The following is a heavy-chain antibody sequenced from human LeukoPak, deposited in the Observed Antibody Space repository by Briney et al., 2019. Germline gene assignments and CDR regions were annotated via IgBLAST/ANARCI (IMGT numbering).Heavy chain of an antibody. Sequence: SVKVSCKASGGTFSSYAISWVRQAPGQGLEWMGRINPILGIANYAQKFQGRVTITADKSTSTAYMELSSLRSEDTAVYYCARESAGAGGSYYYYYGMDVWGQGTTVTVSS. D-gene: IGHD1-26*01. CDR2: INPILGIA. CDR1: GGTFSSYA. CDR3: ARESAGAGGSYYYYYGMDV. J-gene: IGHJ6*02. V-gene: IGHV1-69*04.